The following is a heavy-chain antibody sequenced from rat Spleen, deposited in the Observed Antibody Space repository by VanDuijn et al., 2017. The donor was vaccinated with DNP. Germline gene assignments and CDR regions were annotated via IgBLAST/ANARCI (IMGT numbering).Heavy chain of an antibody. D-gene: IGHD1-11*01. CDR2: INKDSRII. CDR3: AKGPNYGDYADYFDS. Sequence: EVQLVESGGGLVQPGRSLKLSCAASGFTFSDYAMAWVRQSPGKGLEWIGEINKDSRIIKYTPSLKDKFTISRSNAQNTQFLPMSKLGSADTAIYYCAKGPNYGDYADYFDSWGQGVMVTVSS. CDR1: GFTFSDYA. J-gene: IGHJ2*01. V-gene: IGHV4-2*01.